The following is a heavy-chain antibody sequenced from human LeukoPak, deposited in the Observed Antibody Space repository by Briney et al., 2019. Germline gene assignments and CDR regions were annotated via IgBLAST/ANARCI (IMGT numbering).Heavy chain of an antibody. J-gene: IGHJ4*02. D-gene: IGHD5-18*01. Sequence: GGSLRLSCAASGFTVSSNYMSWVRQAPGKGLEWVSVIYSGGSTYYADSVKGRFTISRDNSKNTLYLQMNSLRAEDTAVYYCARKEDTAMVFDYWGQGTLVTVSS. CDR2: IYSGGST. CDR1: GFTVSSNY. CDR3: ARKEDTAMVFDY. V-gene: IGHV3-66*01.